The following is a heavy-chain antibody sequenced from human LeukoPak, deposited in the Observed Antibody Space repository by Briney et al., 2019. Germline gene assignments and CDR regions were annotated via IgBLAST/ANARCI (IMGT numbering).Heavy chain of an antibody. CDR3: ARPGWIQQFDY. D-gene: IGHD5-18*01. J-gene: IGHJ4*02. Sequence: PGGSLRLSCAASGFTFSSYWMSWVRQAPGKGLEGVANIKQDGSEKYYVDSVKGRFTISRDNAKNSLYLQMNSLRAEDTAVYYCARPGWIQQFDYWGQGTLVTVSS. V-gene: IGHV3-7*01. CDR2: IKQDGSEK. CDR1: GFTFSSYW.